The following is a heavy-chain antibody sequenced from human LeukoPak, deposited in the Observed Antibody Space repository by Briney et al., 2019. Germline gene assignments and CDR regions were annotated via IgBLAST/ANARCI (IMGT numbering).Heavy chain of an antibody. V-gene: IGHV3-74*03. D-gene: IGHD3-22*01. CDR1: GFTFSDYW. CDR2: INDDGSTT. Sequence: GSLRLSCEASGFTFSDYWMHWVRHAPGKGLFWVSRINDDGSTTTYADSVKGRFTIFRDNAKNTLYLQMNSLRAEDTAVYYCVRDCSASSSDYYYLGYWGQGTLVTVSS. CDR3: VRDCSASSSDYYYLGY. J-gene: IGHJ4*02.